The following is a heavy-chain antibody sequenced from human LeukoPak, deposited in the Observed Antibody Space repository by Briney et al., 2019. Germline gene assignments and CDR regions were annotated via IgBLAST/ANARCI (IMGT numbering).Heavy chain of an antibody. CDR3: AKARTYHYYDSSGQVDY. Sequence: GGSLRLSCAASGFTFSSYAMSWVRQAPGKGLEWVSAISGSGGSTYYADSVKGRFTISRDNSKNTLYLQMNSLRAEDTAVYYCAKARTYHYYDSSGQVDYWGQGTLVTVSS. CDR1: GFTFSSYA. D-gene: IGHD3-22*01. CDR2: ISGSGGST. J-gene: IGHJ4*02. V-gene: IGHV3-23*01.